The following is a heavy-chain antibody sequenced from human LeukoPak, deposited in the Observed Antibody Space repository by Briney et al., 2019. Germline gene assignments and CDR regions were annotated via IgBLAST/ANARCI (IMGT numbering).Heavy chain of an antibody. J-gene: IGHJ3*02. CDR2: MNPNSGNT. Sequence: ASVNVSCKASGYTFTSYDINWVRQATGQGLEWMGWMNPNSGNTGYAQKFQGRVTMTRNTSISTAYMELSRLRSDDTAVYYCARGPSHGAFDIWGQGTMVTVSS. CDR1: GYTFTSYD. V-gene: IGHV1-8*01. CDR3: ARGPSHGAFDI.